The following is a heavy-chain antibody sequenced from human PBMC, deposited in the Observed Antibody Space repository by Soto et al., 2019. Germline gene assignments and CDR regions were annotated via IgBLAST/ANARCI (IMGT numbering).Heavy chain of an antibody. CDR3: AKRDGGLRDNWKYYSSAFDV. J-gene: IGHJ6*02. Sequence: QVQLVQSGAEVKKPGSSVQVSCKASGGTFSRYAFSWVRQAPGQGPEWMGGISPMYGTANYAQKFQGRVTIIADRSTNTVSMELSSLRSEDTAVYYCAKRDGGLRDNWKYYSSAFDVWGPGTSVTVSS. V-gene: IGHV1-69*14. CDR2: ISPMYGTA. D-gene: IGHD1-1*01. CDR1: GGTFSRYA.